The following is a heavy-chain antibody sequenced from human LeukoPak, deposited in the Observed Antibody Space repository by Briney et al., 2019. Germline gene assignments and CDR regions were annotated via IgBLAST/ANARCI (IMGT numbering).Heavy chain of an antibody. Sequence: GGSLRLSCAPSPFTFNIYTMSWVTQGPGKGLEWFSGVSGSGSNTYYADSVKGRFTISRDNSKNTLYLEMNSLRAEDTAVYYCARDRCGDICFYGLDVWGQGTTVSVSS. D-gene: IGHD2-21*01. J-gene: IGHJ6*02. V-gene: IGHV3-23*01. CDR2: VSGSGSNT. CDR3: ARDRCGDICFYGLDV. CDR1: PFTFNIYT.